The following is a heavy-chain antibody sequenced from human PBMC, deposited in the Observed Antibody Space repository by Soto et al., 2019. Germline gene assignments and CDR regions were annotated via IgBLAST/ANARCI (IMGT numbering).Heavy chain of an antibody. V-gene: IGHV4-59*01. CDR3: AAXDYLTGFSYREIKWFDP. CDR1: SGSISSYY. Sequence: SETLSLTCTVSSGSISSYYWSWIRQPPGKGLEWIGYIHYTGNTNSNPSLKGRVTLSIDPSWNQFSLKLRSVTAADTAVYYCAAXDYLTGFSYREIKWFDPWGQGTLVTVSS. CDR2: IHYTGNT. J-gene: IGHJ5*02. D-gene: IGHD3-9*01.